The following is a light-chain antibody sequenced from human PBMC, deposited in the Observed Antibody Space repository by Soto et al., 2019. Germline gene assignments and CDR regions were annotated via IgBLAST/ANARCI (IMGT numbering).Light chain of an antibody. CDR3: QSFDTSLSGFVV. CDR1: SSNIGAGYD. J-gene: IGLJ2*01. CDR2: DNN. V-gene: IGLV1-40*01. Sequence: QAVLTQPPSMSGAPGQRVTSSYTGSSSNIGAGYDVHWYQQHPGTAPKLLIFDNNNRPSGVPDRFSGSKSDTSASLAITGLQAEDEADYYCQSFDTSLSGFVVFGGGTKLTVL.